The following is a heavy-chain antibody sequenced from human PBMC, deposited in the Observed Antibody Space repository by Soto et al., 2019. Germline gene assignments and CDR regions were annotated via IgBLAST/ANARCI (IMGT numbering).Heavy chain of an antibody. V-gene: IGHV1-58*01. Sequence: GASVKVSCKASGFTFTRSAVQWVRQARGQRLEWIGWVVVNSGNTNYAQKFQDRVTITRDMSTSTSYMELTSLGSEDTAVYYCATESPVFPFTAGAYYYYNGMDVWGQGTTVTVSS. J-gene: IGHJ6*02. CDR2: VVVNSGNT. CDR3: ATESPVFPFTAGAYYYYNGMDV. D-gene: IGHD2-2*01. CDR1: GFTFTRSA.